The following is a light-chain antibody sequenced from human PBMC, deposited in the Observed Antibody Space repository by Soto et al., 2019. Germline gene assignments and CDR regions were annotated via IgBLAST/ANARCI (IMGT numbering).Light chain of an antibody. J-gene: IGKJ1*01. Sequence: EIVLTQSPGTLSLSPGERATLSCRASQSVSSNHLAWYQQKPGQAPRLLIYGAFIRATGIPDRFSGSGSVTDFTLTISGLEPEDFAVYYYQQYASSPRTFGQGTKVEV. CDR1: QSVSSNH. CDR3: QQYASSPRT. V-gene: IGKV3-20*01. CDR2: GAF.